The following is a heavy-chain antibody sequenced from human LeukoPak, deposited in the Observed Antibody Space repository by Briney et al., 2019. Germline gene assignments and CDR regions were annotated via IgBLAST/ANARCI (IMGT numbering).Heavy chain of an antibody. J-gene: IGHJ4*02. V-gene: IGHV3-23*01. Sequence: PGGSLRLSCAASGFIVSSYGMTWVRQAPGKGPEWVSLISGSGGNTYYEESVKGRFTLSRDNSKNTLYLQRNSLRAEDTAVYYCAKGPKLGSGYHPDYWGQGTLVTVSS. D-gene: IGHD3-22*01. CDR3: AKGPKLGSGYHPDY. CDR1: GFIVSSYG. CDR2: ISGSGGNT.